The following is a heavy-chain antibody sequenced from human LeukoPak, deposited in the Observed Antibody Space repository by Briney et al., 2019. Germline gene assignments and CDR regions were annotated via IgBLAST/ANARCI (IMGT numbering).Heavy chain of an antibody. D-gene: IGHD1-1*01. CDR1: GGSVSSGSYY. V-gene: IGHV4-61*01. J-gene: IGHJ4*02. CDR2: IYYSGST. Sequence: KPSETLSLTCTVSGGSVSSGSYYWSWIRQPPGKGLEWIGYIYYSGSTNYNPSLKSRVTISVDTSKNQFSLKLSSVTAADTAVYYCAVNEGSDLDYWGQGTLVTVSS. CDR3: AVNEGSDLDY.